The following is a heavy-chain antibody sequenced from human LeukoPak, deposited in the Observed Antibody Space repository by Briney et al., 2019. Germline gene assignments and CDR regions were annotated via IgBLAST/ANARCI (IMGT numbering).Heavy chain of an antibody. Sequence: GASVKASCKASGGTFSSYAISWVRQAPGQGLEWMGGIIPIFGTANYAQKFQGRVTITADKSTSTAYMELSSLKSEDTAVYYCARYRGIAVAGPVDYWGQGTLVTVSS. CDR3: ARYRGIAVAGPVDY. CDR2: IIPIFGTA. CDR1: GGTFSSYA. V-gene: IGHV1-69*06. J-gene: IGHJ4*02. D-gene: IGHD6-19*01.